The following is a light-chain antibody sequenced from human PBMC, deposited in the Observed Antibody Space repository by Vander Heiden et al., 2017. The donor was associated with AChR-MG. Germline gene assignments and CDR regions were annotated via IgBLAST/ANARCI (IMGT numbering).Light chain of an antibody. V-gene: IGKV3-15*01. CDR1: QSVSSN. J-gene: IGKJ5*01. CDR2: GAS. CDR3: QQYNNWPPAIT. Sequence: EIVMTQSPATLPVSPGERAPLSCRASQSVSSNLSWDQQKPGQAPRLLIYGASTRATGIPARFSGSGSGTEFTLTISSLQSEDFAVYYCQQYNNWPPAITFGQGTRLEIK.